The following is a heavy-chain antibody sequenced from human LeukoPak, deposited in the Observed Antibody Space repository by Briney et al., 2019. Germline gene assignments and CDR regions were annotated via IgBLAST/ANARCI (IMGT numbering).Heavy chain of an antibody. J-gene: IGHJ4*03. D-gene: IGHD3-10*01. CDR3: ARDLSRGNSGDT. CDR1: GFTFSTSG. V-gene: IGHV3-33*01. Sequence: PGGSLRLSSAASGFTFSTSGMHWVRQAPGQGLEWVAVIGHDGSNAYYADSVKGRLTISRDNSKNTLYLQMNSLRAEDTAVYYCARDLSRGNSGDTWGHGALVTVSS. CDR2: IGHDGSNA.